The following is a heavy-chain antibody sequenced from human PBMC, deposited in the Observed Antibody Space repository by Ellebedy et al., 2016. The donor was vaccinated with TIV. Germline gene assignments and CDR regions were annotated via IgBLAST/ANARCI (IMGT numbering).Heavy chain of an antibody. CDR1: GYTFTSYG. Sequence: AASVKVSCKTSGYTFTSYGISWVRQAPGQGLEWMGWISAYNGNTNYAQMLQGRVTMTTDTFTSTAYMELRSLRSDDTAVYYCAIYCNSTTCSNWFDPWGQGTLVTVSS. CDR2: ISAYNGNT. D-gene: IGHD2-2*01. J-gene: IGHJ5*02. V-gene: IGHV1-18*04. CDR3: AIYCNSTTCSNWFDP.